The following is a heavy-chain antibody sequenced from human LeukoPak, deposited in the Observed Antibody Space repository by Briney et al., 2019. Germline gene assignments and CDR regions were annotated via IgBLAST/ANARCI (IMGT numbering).Heavy chain of an antibody. CDR1: GYTFTDYY. D-gene: IGHD5-18*01. Sequence: ASVKVSCKASGYTFTDYYIHWVRQAPGQGLEWMGRINPNSGGTSSAQKFQGRVTMTRDTSISTAYMELSRLRSDDTAVYYCARGEWLLHYWGQGILVTVSS. V-gene: IGHV1-2*06. CDR2: INPNSGGT. CDR3: ARGEWLLHY. J-gene: IGHJ4*02.